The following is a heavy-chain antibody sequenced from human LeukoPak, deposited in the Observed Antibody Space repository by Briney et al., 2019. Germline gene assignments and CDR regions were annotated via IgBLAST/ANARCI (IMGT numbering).Heavy chain of an antibody. J-gene: IGHJ4*02. D-gene: IGHD3-16*01. CDR1: GFTFDDYA. CDR2: ISWNSGSI. V-gene: IGHV3-9*01. CDR3: ATGPCTGWGGPPVFY. Sequence: GRSLRLSCAASGFTFDDYAMHWVRHAPGKGLEWVSGISWNSGSIGYADSVKGRFTISRDNAKNSLYLQMNSLRAEDTALYYCATGPCTGWGGPPVFYWGQGTLVTVSS.